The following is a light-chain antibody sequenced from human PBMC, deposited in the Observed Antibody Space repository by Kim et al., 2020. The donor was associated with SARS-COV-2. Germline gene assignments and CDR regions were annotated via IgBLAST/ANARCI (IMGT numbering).Light chain of an antibody. CDR2: LAS. J-gene: IGKJ2*01. CDR3: QQYDTLPYT. V-gene: IGKV3-20*01. Sequence: PGERATLSCRASQSVTSNYLAWFQKKPGQAPRLVVYLASRRSTDIPDRFSGSGSETDFTLTISGVQPEDVAVYFCQQYDTLPYTFGPGTKLEIK. CDR1: QSVTSNY.